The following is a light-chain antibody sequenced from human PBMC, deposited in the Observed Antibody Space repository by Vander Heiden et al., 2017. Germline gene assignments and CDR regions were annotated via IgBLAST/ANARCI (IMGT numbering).Light chain of an antibody. Sequence: EIVLTQSPGTLSLSPGERATLSCRTSQSVRSTYLAWYQQKPGQAPRLLIYSTSNRATGIPDRFSGSGSGTDFTLTISRLEPEDFAVYDCQQYGSSPPLTFGGGTKVEIK. CDR1: QSVRSTY. CDR3: QQYGSSPPLT. CDR2: STS. J-gene: IGKJ4*01. V-gene: IGKV3-20*01.